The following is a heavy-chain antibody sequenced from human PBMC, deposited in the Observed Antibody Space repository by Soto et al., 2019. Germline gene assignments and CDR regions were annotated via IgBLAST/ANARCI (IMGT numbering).Heavy chain of an antibody. CDR1: GSTFTGYY. J-gene: IGHJ4*02. CDR2: INPNSGGT. CDR3: ARLVGGSYPYYFDY. V-gene: IGHV1-2*04. Sequence: QVQLVQSGAEVKQPGASVKVSCKASGSTFTGYYMHWVRQAPGQGLEWMGWINPNSGGTNYAQKFQGWVTMTRDTSISTAYMELIRLRSDDTAVYDCARLVGGSYPYYFDYCGQGTLVTVSS. D-gene: IGHD1-26*01.